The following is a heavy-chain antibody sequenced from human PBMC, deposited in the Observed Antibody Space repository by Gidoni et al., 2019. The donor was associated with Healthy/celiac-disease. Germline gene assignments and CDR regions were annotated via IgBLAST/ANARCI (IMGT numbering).Heavy chain of an antibody. J-gene: IGHJ4*02. CDR2: ISYDGSNK. D-gene: IGHD4-17*01. CDR1: GFTFSSYA. V-gene: IGHV3-30-3*01. Sequence: QVQLVESGGGVVQPGRSLRLSCAASGFTFSSYAMHWVRQAPGKGLEWVAVISYDGSNKYYADSVKGRFTISRDNSKNTLYLQMNSLRAEDTAVYYCASGNLGTDGDYGMFDYWGQGTLVTVSS. CDR3: ASGNLGTDGDYGMFDY.